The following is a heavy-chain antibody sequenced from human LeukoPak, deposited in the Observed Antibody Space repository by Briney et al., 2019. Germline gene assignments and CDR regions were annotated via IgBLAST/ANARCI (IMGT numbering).Heavy chain of an antibody. CDR2: IYYTGST. CDR1: GGSISNYY. Sequence: SETLSLTCTVSGGSISNYYWSWIRQPPGKGLEWIGYIYYTGSTKYNPSLKSRVTMSVDTSKNQFSLRLSSVTAADTAVYYCARVYYGSGSSFWFDPWGQGTLVTVSS. V-gene: IGHV4-59*01. D-gene: IGHD3-10*01. CDR3: ARVYYGSGSSFWFDP. J-gene: IGHJ5*02.